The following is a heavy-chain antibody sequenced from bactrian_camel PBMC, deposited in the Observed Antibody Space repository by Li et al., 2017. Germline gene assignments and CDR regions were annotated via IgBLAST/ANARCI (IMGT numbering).Heavy chain of an antibody. Sequence: VQLVESGGGLVQPGGSPRLSCVASGFSLDDYAMGWVRQAPGKGLEWVSGISWSGDVTNYADSVKGRLTISRDNDKNTVYLQMNSLKPEDTAVYNCAADDGTGTWYHRAPYYGMDYWGKGTQVTVS. CDR2: ISWSGDVT. D-gene: IGHD2*01. J-gene: IGHJ7*01. CDR1: GFSLDDYA. V-gene: IGHV3-1*01.